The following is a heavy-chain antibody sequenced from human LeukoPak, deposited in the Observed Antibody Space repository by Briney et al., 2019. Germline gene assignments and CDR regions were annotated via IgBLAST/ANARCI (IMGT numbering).Heavy chain of an antibody. D-gene: IGHD3-22*01. V-gene: IGHV4-34*01. CDR2: INHSGSA. J-gene: IGHJ6*03. CDR3: ARGLPYYYDSSGPYYYYYMDV. Sequence: SETLSLTCAVYGGSFSGYYWSWIRQPPGKGLEWIGEINHSGSANYNPSLKSRVTISVDTSKNQFSLKLSSVTAADTAVYYCARGLPYYYDSSGPYYYYYMDVWGKGTTVTVSS. CDR1: GGSFSGYY.